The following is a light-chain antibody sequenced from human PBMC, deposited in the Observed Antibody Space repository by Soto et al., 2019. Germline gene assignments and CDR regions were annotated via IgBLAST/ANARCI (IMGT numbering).Light chain of an antibody. CDR2: DIN. CDR1: TGAVTSGHY. V-gene: IGLV7-46*01. Sequence: QTVVTQEPSLTVSPGGTVTLTCGSSTGAVTSGHYPYWFQQKPGQAPRPLISDINKKESWTPARFSGSVLGGKAALTLSDAQPEYEADYFCSLAYNGVGVFGGGTQLTVL. J-gene: IGLJ7*01. CDR3: SLAYNGVGV.